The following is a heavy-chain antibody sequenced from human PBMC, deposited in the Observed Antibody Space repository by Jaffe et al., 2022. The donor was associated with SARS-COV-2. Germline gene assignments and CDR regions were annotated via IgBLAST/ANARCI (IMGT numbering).Heavy chain of an antibody. D-gene: IGHD3-10*01. CDR3: GKDYFGSGSYGRVDY. Sequence: EVQLVESGGVVVQPGGSLRLSCAASGFTFDDSAMHWVRQSPGKGLEWVSLITWDGGSTYYADSVKGRFTISRDNSKDSLYLQMNSLRAEDSALYYCGKDYFGSGSYGRVDYWGQGTLVTVSS. J-gene: IGHJ4*02. V-gene: IGHV3-43D*03. CDR1: GFTFDDSA. CDR2: ITWDGGST.